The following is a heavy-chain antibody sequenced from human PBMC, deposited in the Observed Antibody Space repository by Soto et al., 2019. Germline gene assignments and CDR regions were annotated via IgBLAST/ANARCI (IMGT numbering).Heavy chain of an antibody. CDR1: GYTFTSYD. CDR2: MNPNSGNT. J-gene: IGHJ3*02. D-gene: IGHD3-9*01. V-gene: IGHV1-8*01. CDR3: ARGHYDILTGYKPDAFDI. Sequence: GASVKVSCKASGYTFTSYDINWVRQATGQGLEWMGWMNPNSGNTGYAQKFQGRVTMTRNTSISTAYMELSSLRSEDTAVYYCARGHYDILTGYKPDAFDIWGQGTMVTVSS.